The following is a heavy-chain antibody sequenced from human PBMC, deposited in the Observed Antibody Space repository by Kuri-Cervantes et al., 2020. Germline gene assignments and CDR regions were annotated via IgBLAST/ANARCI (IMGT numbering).Heavy chain of an antibody. CDR3: ATPTLLCRTSACLEDY. V-gene: IGHV3-23*01. CDR2: ISGSGGTT. Sequence: GESLKISCAASKFTFNNYAMSWVRQAPGKGLEWVSGISGSGGTTFYADSVKGRFTISRDNSKNTLYLQMNSLRPEDTAVYFCATPTLLCRTSACLEDYWGRGTLVTVSS. J-gene: IGHJ4*02. CDR1: KFTFNNYA. D-gene: IGHD3-16*01.